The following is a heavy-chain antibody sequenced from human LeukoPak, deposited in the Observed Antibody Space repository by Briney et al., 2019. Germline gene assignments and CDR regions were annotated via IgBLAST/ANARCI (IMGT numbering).Heavy chain of an antibody. CDR2: ISPILGTA. CDR1: GGTFSNSP. CDR3: ARARCSSTSCYRGVNYYYYYYMDV. D-gene: IGHD2-2*01. Sequence: ASVKVSCKASGGTFSNSPIAWVRQAPGQGLEWMGGISPILGTANYAQKFQGRVTITTDESTSTAYMELSSLRSEDTAVYYCARARCSSTSCYRGVNYYYYYYMDVWGKGTTVTVSS. V-gene: IGHV1-69*16. J-gene: IGHJ6*03.